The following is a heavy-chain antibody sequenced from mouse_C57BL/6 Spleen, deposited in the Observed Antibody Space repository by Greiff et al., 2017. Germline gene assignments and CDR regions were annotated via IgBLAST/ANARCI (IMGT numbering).Heavy chain of an antibody. CDR2: IYPGDGDT. Sequence: VHLVESGPELVKPGASVKISCKASGYAFSSSWMNWVKQRPGKGLEWIGRIYPGDGDTNYNGKFKGKATLTADKSSSTAYMQLSSLTSEDSAVYFCARERGITTVVAEYFDVWGTGTTVTVSS. J-gene: IGHJ1*03. V-gene: IGHV1-82*01. CDR1: GYAFSSSW. CDR3: ARERGITTVVAEYFDV. D-gene: IGHD1-1*01.